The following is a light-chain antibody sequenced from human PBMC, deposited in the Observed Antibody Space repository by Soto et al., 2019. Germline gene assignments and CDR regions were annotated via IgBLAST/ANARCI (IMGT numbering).Light chain of an antibody. CDR1: ERLSSVY. Sequence: EIVLTQSPGTLSLSPWERATLSCRASERLSSVYLAWYQQRPGQPPRLLIYGASNRATGIPDRFSGSGSGTDFTLIINRLEPEDVAIYYCQQYGDSHRITFGQGTRLEI. V-gene: IGKV3-20*01. CDR3: QQYGDSHRIT. CDR2: GAS. J-gene: IGKJ5*01.